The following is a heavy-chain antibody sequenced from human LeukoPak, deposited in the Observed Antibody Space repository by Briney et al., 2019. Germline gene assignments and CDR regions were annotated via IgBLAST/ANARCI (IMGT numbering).Heavy chain of an antibody. V-gene: IGHV1-2*02. CDR3: ARDHYYDSSGYYRPFDY. Sequence: ASVKVSCKASGYTFTGYYMHWVRQAPGQGREWMGWINPNSGGTNYAQKFQGRVTMTRDTSISTAYMELSRLRSDDTAVYYCARDHYYDSSGYYRPFDYWGQGTLVTVSS. J-gene: IGHJ4*02. CDR2: INPNSGGT. D-gene: IGHD3-22*01. CDR1: GYTFTGYY.